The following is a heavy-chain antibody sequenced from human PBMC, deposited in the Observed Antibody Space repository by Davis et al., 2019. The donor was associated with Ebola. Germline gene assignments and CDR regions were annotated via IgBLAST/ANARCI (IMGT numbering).Heavy chain of an antibody. CDR1: GGSIASNNYY. D-gene: IGHD3-3*01. J-gene: IGHJ6*02. Sequence: MPSETLSLTCTVSGGSIASNNYYWGWIRQPPGKGLEWIGNIYYTGSTFYSPSLKSRVILSVDTSKNQFSLNVRSVTAADTAVYYCVRLNFWSGNPWYGMDVWGQGTTVTVSS. CDR2: IYYTGST. V-gene: IGHV4-39*01. CDR3: VRLNFWSGNPWYGMDV.